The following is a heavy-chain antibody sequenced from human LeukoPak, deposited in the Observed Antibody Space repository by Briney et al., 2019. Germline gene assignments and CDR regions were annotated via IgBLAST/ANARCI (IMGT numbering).Heavy chain of an antibody. V-gene: IGHV3-53*01. Sequence: LPGGSLRLSCAASGFTVSSNYMSWVRQAPGKGLEWVSVIYSGGSTYYADSVKGRFTISRDNSKNTLYLQMNSLRAEDTAVYYCARDVRKLYGSGRPYDAFDIWGQGTMVTVSS. CDR2: IYSGGST. CDR3: ARDVRKLYGSGRPYDAFDI. J-gene: IGHJ3*02. CDR1: GFTVSSNY. D-gene: IGHD3-10*01.